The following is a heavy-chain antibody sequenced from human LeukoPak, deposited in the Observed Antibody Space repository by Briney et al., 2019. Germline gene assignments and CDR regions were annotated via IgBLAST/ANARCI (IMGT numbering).Heavy chain of an antibody. CDR2: INEDESQK. V-gene: IGHV3-7*01. CDR1: GFTFSNYW. CDR3: ARGHHTRGLYDF. D-gene: IGHD3-10*01. Sequence: GGSLRLSCAASGFTFSNYWMKWVRQAPGNGREWVANINEDESQKYHVDSVKGRFTISRDNAKNSLYLQMNSLRAEATAVYYCARGHHTRGLYDFWGQGTLVTVSS. J-gene: IGHJ4*02.